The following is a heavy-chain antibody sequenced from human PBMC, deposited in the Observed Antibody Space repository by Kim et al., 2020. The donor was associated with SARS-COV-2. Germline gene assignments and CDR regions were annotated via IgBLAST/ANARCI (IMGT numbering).Heavy chain of an antibody. V-gene: IGHV1-3*01. CDR3: ARVGGDGADY. D-gene: IGHD3-16*01. J-gene: IGHJ4*02. CDR2: INAGNGNT. CDR1: GYTFTSYA. Sequence: ASVKVSCKASGYTFTSYAMYWVRQAPGQRLEWMGWINAGNGNTKYAQNFQGRVTITRDTSARTAYMELSSLRSEDTAVYYCARVGGDGADYWGQGTLVTVSS.